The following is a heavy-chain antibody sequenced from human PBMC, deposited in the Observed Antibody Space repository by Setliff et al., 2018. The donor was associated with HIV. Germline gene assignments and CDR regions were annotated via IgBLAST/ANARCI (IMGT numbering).Heavy chain of an antibody. CDR1: GIIFSNYG. CDR3: ANRLRGYNKWYYFDY. CDR2: MSGSTGDT. Sequence: GGSLRLSCAASGIIFSNYGMHWVRQAPGKGLEWVATMSGSTGDTYYADSVKGRFTISRDNSKNTLSLQMNSLGAEDTAVYYCANRLRGYNKWYYFDYWGQGTLVTVSS. J-gene: IGHJ4*02. V-gene: IGHV3-23*01. D-gene: IGHD1-1*01.